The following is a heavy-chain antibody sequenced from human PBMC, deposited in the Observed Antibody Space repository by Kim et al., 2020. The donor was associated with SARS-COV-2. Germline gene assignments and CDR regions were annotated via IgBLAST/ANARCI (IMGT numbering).Heavy chain of an antibody. Sequence: YAAPVKGRFTISRDDSNNTLYLQMNSLKTEDTAVYYCTRLEITIFGVVDVWGQGTTVTVSS. V-gene: IGHV3-15*01. D-gene: IGHD3-3*01. CDR3: TRLEITIFGVVDV. J-gene: IGHJ6*02.